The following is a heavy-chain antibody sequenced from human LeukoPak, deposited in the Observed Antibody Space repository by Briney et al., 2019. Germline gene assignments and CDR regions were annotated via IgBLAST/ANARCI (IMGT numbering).Heavy chain of an antibody. CDR1: GFTFSSYS. CDR3: ARDRREDSSSWYVPGAFDI. V-gene: IGHV3-21*04. D-gene: IGHD6-13*01. J-gene: IGHJ3*02. CDR2: ISSSSSYI. Sequence: GGSLRLSCAASGFTFSSYSMNWVRQAPGKGLEWVSSISSSSSYIYYADSVKGRFTISRDNAKNSLYLQMNSLRAEDTAVYYCARDRREDSSSWYVPGAFDIWGQGTMVTVSS.